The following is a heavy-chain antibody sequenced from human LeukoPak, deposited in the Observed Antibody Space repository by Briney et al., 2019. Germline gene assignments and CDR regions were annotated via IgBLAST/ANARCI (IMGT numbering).Heavy chain of an antibody. CDR2: ISHTGSTM. J-gene: IGHJ3*02. CDR1: GFSFRSYS. D-gene: IGHD6-13*01. V-gene: IGHV3-48*04. CDR3: ARRAAARDAFDI. Sequence: GGSLRLSCAASGFSFRSYSMNWVRQAPGKGLEWVSYISHTGSTMSYADSVKGRFTISRDNARNSLYLQMNSLRAEDTAVYYCARRAAARDAFDIWGQGTMVTVSS.